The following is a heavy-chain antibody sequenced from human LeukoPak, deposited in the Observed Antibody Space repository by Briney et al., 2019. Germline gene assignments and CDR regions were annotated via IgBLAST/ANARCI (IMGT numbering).Heavy chain of an antibody. J-gene: IGHJ3*02. D-gene: IGHD3-9*01. CDR3: ARPGYTAGYDI. CDR2: MKGDGSEI. CDR1: GFTFSTYW. Sequence: PGGSLRLSCAASGFTFSTYWMTWVRQAPGKGLEWVANMKGDGSEIYYVDSVKGRLTISRDNAKNLLYLQMNSLRAEDTAVYYCARPGYTAGYDIWGQGTLVTVSS. V-gene: IGHV3-7*01.